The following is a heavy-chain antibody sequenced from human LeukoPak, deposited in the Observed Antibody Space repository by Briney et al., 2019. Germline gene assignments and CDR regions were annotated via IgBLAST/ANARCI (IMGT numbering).Heavy chain of an antibody. V-gene: IGHV3-64*01. CDR1: GFTFSSYA. CDR3: ARNKRGYCSSTSCYSAFDI. Sequence: PGGPLRLSCAASGFTFSSYAMHWVRQAPGKGLEYVSAISSNGGSTYYANSVKGRFTSSRDNSKNTLYLQMGSPRAEDMAVYYCARNKRGYCSSTSCYSAFDIWGQGTMVTVSS. CDR2: ISSNGGST. D-gene: IGHD2-2*02. J-gene: IGHJ3*02.